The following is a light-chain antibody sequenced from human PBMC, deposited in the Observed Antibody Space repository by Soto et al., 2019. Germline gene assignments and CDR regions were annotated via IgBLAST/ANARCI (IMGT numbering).Light chain of an antibody. CDR2: DVT. J-gene: IGLJ2*01. CDR3: CSYAGSYTHVV. Sequence: QSVLTQPRSVSGSPGQSVTISCTGTSSDVGGYNYVSWYQQHPGKAPKLMISDVTKRPSGVPDRFSGSKSGNTDSLTISGLQAEDEADYYCCSYAGSYTHVVFGGGTKLTVL. V-gene: IGLV2-11*01. CDR1: SSDVGGYNY.